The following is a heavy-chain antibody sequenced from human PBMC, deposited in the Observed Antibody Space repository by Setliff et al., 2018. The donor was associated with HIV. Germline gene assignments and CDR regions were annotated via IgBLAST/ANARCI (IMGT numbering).Heavy chain of an antibody. CDR2: IYYRGST. CDR1: NGSINSHF. D-gene: IGHD6-13*01. J-gene: IGHJ4*02. V-gene: IGHV4-59*11. Sequence: PSETLSLTCTVSNGSINSHFWSWIRQSPGKGLEWIGYIYYRGSTNYNPSLRSRVTISIDTSKSQFSLKLRSVTAADTALYFCAAAEGQGPWYFFDNWGQGTQVTVSS. CDR3: AAAEGQGPWYFFDN.